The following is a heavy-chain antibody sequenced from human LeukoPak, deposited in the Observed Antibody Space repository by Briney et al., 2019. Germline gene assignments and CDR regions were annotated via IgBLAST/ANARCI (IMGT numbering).Heavy chain of an antibody. V-gene: IGHV3-21*01. CDR3: ARKAGTGAFDY. CDR2: ISSSSSYI. J-gene: IGHJ4*02. D-gene: IGHD6-13*01. Sequence: PGGSLRLSCAASGFTFSSYSMSWVRPAPGEGREWVSSISSSSSYIYYANSVKGRFTITRDNAKNSQYLQMNSLRAEDTAVYYCARKAGTGAFDYWGQGTLVTVSS. CDR1: GFTFSSYS.